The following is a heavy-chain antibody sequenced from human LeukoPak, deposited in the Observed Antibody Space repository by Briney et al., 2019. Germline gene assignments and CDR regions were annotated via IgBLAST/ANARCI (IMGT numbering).Heavy chain of an antibody. CDR1: GFTFSSYW. D-gene: IGHD3/OR15-3a*01. CDR2: INSDGSST. J-gene: IGHJ4*02. V-gene: IGHV3-74*01. Sequence: GGSLRLFCAASGFTFSSYWMHWVRQAPGKGLVWVSRINSDGSSTSYADSVEGRFTISRDNAKNTLYLQMNSLRAEDTAVYYCARVARRTSYLFDYWGQGTLVTVSS. CDR3: ARVARRTSYLFDY.